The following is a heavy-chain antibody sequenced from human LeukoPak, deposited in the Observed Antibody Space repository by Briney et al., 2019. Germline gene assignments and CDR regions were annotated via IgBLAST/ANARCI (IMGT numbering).Heavy chain of an antibody. CDR3: ARDIGVSQFDY. D-gene: IGHD3-10*01. V-gene: IGHV1-18*01. J-gene: IGHJ4*02. CDR2: ISGYNGQA. Sequence: ASVKVSCKASGYTFSNHGFSWVRQAPGQGLEWMGWISGYNGQAEYAQKFQGRVTLTTDTSTSTAYMEVRSLASDDTAMYYCARDIGVSQFDYWGQGTLVTVSS. CDR1: GYTFSNHG.